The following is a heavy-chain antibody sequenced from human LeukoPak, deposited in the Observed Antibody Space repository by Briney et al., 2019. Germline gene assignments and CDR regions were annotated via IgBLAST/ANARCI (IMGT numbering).Heavy chain of an antibody. CDR2: IYYSGST. CDR1: GGSISSSNYN. Sequence: SETVSLTCTVSGGSISSSNYNWGWLRQPPGRGGEGVGSIYYSGSTYYNPSLKSRVTISVDTSKNQFSLKLSSVTAADTAVYYCARLGDSYATDYWGQGTLVTVSS. D-gene: IGHD5-18*01. V-gene: IGHV4-39*01. CDR3: ARLGDSYATDY. J-gene: IGHJ4*02.